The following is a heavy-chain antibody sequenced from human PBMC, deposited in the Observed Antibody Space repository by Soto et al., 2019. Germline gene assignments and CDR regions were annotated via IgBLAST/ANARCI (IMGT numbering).Heavy chain of an antibody. J-gene: IGHJ4*02. Sequence: QVQLVQSGAEVKKPGSSVKVSCKASGGTVSSSTITWVRQAPGQGLEWMGRIIPILGITNYAQKFQGRVTITAEKSTSTAYMELSSLRSNDTAVYYCAREGQQLEFDYWGQGTLVTVSS. CDR2: IIPILGIT. D-gene: IGHD6-13*01. CDR1: GGTVSSST. CDR3: AREGQQLEFDY. V-gene: IGHV1-69*08.